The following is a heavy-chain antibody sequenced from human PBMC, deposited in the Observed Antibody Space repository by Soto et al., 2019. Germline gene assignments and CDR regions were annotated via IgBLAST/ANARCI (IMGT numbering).Heavy chain of an antibody. J-gene: IGHJ4*02. CDR3: TSPLICGGDCYDKDGFDY. CDR2: IRSKAYGGTT. V-gene: IGHV3-49*03. CDR1: GFTFGDYA. Sequence: PGGSLRLSCTASGFTFGDYAMSWFRQAPGKGLEWVGFIRSKAYGGTTEYAASVKGRFTISRDDSKSIAYLQMNSLKTEDTAVYYCTSPLICGGDCYDKDGFDYWGQGALVTVSS. D-gene: IGHD2-21*01.